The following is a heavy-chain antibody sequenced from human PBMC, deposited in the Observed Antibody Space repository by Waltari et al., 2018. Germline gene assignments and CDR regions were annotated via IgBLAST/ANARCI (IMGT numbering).Heavy chain of an antibody. CDR2: IKPNSGGT. Sequence: QVQLVQSGAEVKKPGASVKVSCKASGYTFTGYYMHWVRQAPGQGLEWMGRIKPNSGGTNDAQKFQGRVTMTRDTSISTAYMELSRLRSDDTAVYYCARAGGPVAAAAIRRQAVDYWGQGTLVTVSS. CDR3: ARAGGPVAAAAIRRQAVDY. CDR1: GYTFTGYY. D-gene: IGHD6-13*01. V-gene: IGHV1-2*06. J-gene: IGHJ4*02.